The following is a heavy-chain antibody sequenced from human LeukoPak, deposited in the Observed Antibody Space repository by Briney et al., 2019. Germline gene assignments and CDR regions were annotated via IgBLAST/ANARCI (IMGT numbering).Heavy chain of an antibody. D-gene: IGHD3-3*01. Sequence: PSETLSLTCTVSGGSISSYYWSWIRQPPGKGLEWIGYIYYSGSTNYNPSLKSRVTISVDTSKNQFSLKLSPVTAADTAVYYCARAGESYDFWSGYPLGPFDYWGQGTLVTVSS. CDR3: ARAGESYDFWSGYPLGPFDY. CDR1: GGSISSYY. J-gene: IGHJ4*02. CDR2: IYYSGST. V-gene: IGHV4-59*01.